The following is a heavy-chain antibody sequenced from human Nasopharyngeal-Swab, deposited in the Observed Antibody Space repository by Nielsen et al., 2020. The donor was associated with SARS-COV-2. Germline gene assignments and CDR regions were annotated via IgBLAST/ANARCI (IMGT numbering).Heavy chain of an antibody. J-gene: IGHJ4*02. CDR1: GGPFSDYY. CDR3: VRGPKCSGGVCHGGSYYFDY. CDR2: VSDNGNT. D-gene: IGHD2-8*02. Sequence: SETLSLTCAVYGGPFSDYYWTWIRQFPGKGLEWIGEVSDNGNTNYNPSLKSRVTMSLDTSKRQFSLRLKSVIAADTAVYYCVRGPKCSGGVCHGGSYYFDYWGQGNLVTVSS. V-gene: IGHV4-34*01.